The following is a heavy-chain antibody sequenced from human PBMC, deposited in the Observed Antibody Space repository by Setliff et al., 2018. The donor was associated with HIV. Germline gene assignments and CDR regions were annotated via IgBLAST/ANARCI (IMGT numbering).Heavy chain of an antibody. CDR1: GFSLSTSGVG. J-gene: IGHJ4*02. Sequence: SGPTLGEPTQTLTLTCTFSGFSLSTSGVGVGWIRQPPGKALEWLALIYWNDDKRYSPPLKSRLTITKDTSKNQVVLTMTNMDPVDTATYYCALIPCFVNGGACYLLHWGQGTLVTVSS. CDR3: ALIPCFVNGGACYLLH. D-gene: IGHD2-21*02. CDR2: IYWNDDK. V-gene: IGHV2-5*01.